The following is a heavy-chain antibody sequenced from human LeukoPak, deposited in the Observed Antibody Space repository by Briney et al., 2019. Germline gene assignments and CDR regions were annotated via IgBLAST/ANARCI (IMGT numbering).Heavy chain of an antibody. CDR3: ARSNEVGAFDV. V-gene: IGHV6-1*01. J-gene: IGHJ3*01. Sequence: SQTLSLTCAISGDSVSSNRATWNWIRQSPSRGLEWLGRTYYGSGWSIECASSVRSRITIHSDTSRNQFSLQVTSVTPEDTAVYYCARSNEVGAFDVWGQGIMVIVSS. CDR2: TYYGSGWSI. D-gene: IGHD1-1*01. CDR1: GDSVSSNRAT.